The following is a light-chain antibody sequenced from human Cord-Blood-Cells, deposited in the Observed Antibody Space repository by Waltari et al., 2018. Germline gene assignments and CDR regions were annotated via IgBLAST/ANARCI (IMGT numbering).Light chain of an antibody. CDR1: KSISSW. CDR2: HAS. CDR3: QQYNSYSYT. Sequence: DIQMTQSPSTLSASVGDTVTITGRASKSISSWLAWYQQKPGKSPKLLIYHASSLESGVPSRFSGSGSGTEFTLTISSLQPDDFATYYCQQYNSYSYTFGQGTKLEIK. J-gene: IGKJ2*01. V-gene: IGKV1-5*03.